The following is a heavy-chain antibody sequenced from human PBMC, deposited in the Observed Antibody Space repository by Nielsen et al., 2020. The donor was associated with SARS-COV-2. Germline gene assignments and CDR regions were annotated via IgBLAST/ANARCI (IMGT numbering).Heavy chain of an antibody. Sequence: GSLRLSCAVSGGSISSSNWWSWVRQPPGKGLEWIGEIYHSGSTNYNPSLKSRVTVSVDKSKNQFSLKLSSVTAADTAVYYCVSSSPRGWFDPWGQGTLVTVSS. CDR1: GGSISSSNW. CDR2: IYHSGST. D-gene: IGHD6-13*01. CDR3: VSSSPRGWFDP. V-gene: IGHV4-4*02. J-gene: IGHJ5*02.